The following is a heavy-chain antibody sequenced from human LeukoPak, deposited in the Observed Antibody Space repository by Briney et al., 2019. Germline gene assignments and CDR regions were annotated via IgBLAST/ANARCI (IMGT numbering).Heavy chain of an antibody. CDR3: VMTTVAVAGLI. CDR2: IYYSGST. D-gene: IGHD6-19*01. CDR1: DGSLSSYY. J-gene: IGHJ4*02. Sequence: SETLSLTCSVSDGSLSSYYWSWSRQPPGKGLEWIGYIYYSGSTNYNPSLKTRVTISVDTSKNHFSLKLSSVTAADTAVYYCVMTTVAVAGLIWGQGILVTVSS. V-gene: IGHV4-59*08.